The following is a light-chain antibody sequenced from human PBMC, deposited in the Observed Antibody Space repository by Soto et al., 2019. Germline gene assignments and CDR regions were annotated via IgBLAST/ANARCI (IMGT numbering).Light chain of an antibody. Sequence: EIVLTQSPGTLSLSPGERATLSCRATQSVSSSYFAWYQQKPGQAPRLLIYRASTTATGIPDRFRGSGSGTYFPLTIRRQEPEGFAVYYCQQYGSSRLAFGVGTKVEIK. J-gene: IGKJ4*01. CDR2: RAS. CDR1: QSVSSSY. V-gene: IGKV3-20*01. CDR3: QQYGSSRLA.